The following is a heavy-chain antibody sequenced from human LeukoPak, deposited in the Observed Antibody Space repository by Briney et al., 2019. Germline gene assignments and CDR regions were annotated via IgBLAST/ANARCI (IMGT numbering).Heavy chain of an antibody. CDR2: IYYSGST. D-gene: IGHD3-16*01. CDR3: ARETSQKGAHYMDV. Sequence: PSETLSLTCTVSGGSISSYYWSWIRQPPGKGLEWIGYIYYSGSTNYNPSLKSRVTISVDTSKNQFSLKLRSVTAADTAVYYCARETSQKGAHYMDVWGKGTTVTISS. J-gene: IGHJ6*03. CDR1: GGSISSYY. V-gene: IGHV4-59*01.